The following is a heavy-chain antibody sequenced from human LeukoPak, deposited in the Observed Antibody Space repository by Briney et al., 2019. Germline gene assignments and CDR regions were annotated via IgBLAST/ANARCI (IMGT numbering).Heavy chain of an antibody. Sequence: GGSLRLSCTASGLTFSTSGFNWVRQAPGKGLEWVASIGPTGSDRYHADSIKGRFTISRDNANNFLDLQMNSLRAEDPAVYYCATETNGRHYDYWGQGTLLTVSS. D-gene: IGHD1-14*01. CDR2: IGPTGSDR. CDR3: ATETNGRHYDY. CDR1: GLTFSTSG. J-gene: IGHJ4*02. V-gene: IGHV3-21*06.